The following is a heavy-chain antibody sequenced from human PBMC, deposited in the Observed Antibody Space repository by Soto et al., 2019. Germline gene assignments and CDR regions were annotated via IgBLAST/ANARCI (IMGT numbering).Heavy chain of an antibody. CDR1: GGSISSGGYY. V-gene: IGHV4-31*03. CDR2: IYYSGST. J-gene: IGHJ4*02. Sequence: PSETLSLACTVSGGSISSGGYYWSWIRQHPGKGLEWIGYIYYSGSTYYNPSLKSRVTISVDTSKNQFSLKLSSVTAADTAVYYCARGLPVYGDYDYWGQGTLVTVSS. D-gene: IGHD4-17*01. CDR3: ARGLPVYGDYDY.